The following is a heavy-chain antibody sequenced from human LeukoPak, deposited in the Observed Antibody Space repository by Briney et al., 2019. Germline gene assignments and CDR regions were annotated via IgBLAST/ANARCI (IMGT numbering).Heavy chain of an antibody. CDR2: ISAYNGNT. Sequence: ASVKVSCKASGYTFTSYGISWVRQAPGQGLEWMGWISAYNGNTNYAQKLQGRVTMTTDTSTSTAYMEPRSLRSDDTAVYYCARSIVATIWPFEDYWGQGTLVTVSS. D-gene: IGHD5-12*01. V-gene: IGHV1-18*04. J-gene: IGHJ4*02. CDR1: GYTFTSYG. CDR3: ARSIVATIWPFEDY.